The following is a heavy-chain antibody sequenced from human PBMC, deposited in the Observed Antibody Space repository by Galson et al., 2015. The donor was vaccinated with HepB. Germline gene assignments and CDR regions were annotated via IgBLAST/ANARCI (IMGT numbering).Heavy chain of an antibody. J-gene: IGHJ2*01. D-gene: IGHD5-18*01. Sequence: SLRLSCAASGFIFSTYTFNWVRRAPGKDLEWISYISSTGTTIYYADSVKGRFTISRDNAENSLSLQMSSPRDEDTAVCYCVRVAIDTTILRGYWYFDLWGRGTLVTASS. CDR3: VRVAIDTTILRGYWYFDL. V-gene: IGHV3-48*02. CDR1: GFIFSTYT. CDR2: ISSTGTTI.